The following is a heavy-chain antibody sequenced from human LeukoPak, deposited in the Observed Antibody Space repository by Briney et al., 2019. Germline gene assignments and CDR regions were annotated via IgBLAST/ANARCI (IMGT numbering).Heavy chain of an antibody. CDR2: FDPEDGET. J-gene: IGHJ4*02. D-gene: IGHD1-14*01. V-gene: IGHV1-24*01. CDR1: GYTLTELS. CDR3: ATAFNHLEPRDY. Sequence: ASVKVSCKVSGYTLTELSMHWVRQAPGKGLEWMGGFDPEDGETIYAQKFQGRVTMTEDTSTDTAYMELSSLRSEDTAVYYCATAFNHLEPRDYWGQGTLVTVSS.